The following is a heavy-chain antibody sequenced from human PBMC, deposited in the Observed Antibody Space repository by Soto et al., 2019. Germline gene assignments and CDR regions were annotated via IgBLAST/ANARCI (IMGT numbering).Heavy chain of an antibody. CDR3: AGIQNNWFDP. CDR1: GFTFSSSW. Sequence: EVQLVESGGGLVQPGGSLRLTCTASGFTFSSSWMAWVRQAPGKGLEWVGNIKHDGSEVYYLDSVRGRFTISRDSAWKALYLQVNSLRAEDTAVYYCAGIQNNWFDPWCQGTLVAVSS. CDR2: IKHDGSEV. J-gene: IGHJ5*02. V-gene: IGHV3-7*01.